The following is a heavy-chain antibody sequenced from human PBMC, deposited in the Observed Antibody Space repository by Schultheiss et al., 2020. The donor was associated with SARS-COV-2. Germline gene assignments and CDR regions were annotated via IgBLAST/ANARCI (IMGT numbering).Heavy chain of an antibody. D-gene: IGHD6-13*01. CDR1: GGSFSGYY. V-gene: IGHV4-34*01. CDR3: ARNARAIAAAGTSAFDI. J-gene: IGHJ3*02. Sequence: SETLSLTCAVYGGSFSGYYWSWIRQPPGKGLEWIGEINHSGSTYYNPSLKSRVTISVDTSKNQFSLKLSSVTAADTAVYYCARNARAIAAAGTSAFDIWGQGTMVTVSS. CDR2: INHSGST.